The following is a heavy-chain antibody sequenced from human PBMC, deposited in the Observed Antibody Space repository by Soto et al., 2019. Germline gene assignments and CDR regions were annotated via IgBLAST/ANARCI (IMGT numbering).Heavy chain of an antibody. CDR1: GGTLTGYY. V-gene: IGHV4-34*01. CDR3: ARGQEGIVATH. CDR2: DKDGGST. J-gene: IGHJ4*02. Sequence: QVQLQQWGAGLLKPSETLSLTYTVNGGTLTGYYWSWIRKPPGQELEWIGEDKDGGSTNYSPSLRGRVSISSDTSKNLFSLRLSSVTAADTAVYFCARGQEGIVATHWDQGALVTVSS. D-gene: IGHD5-12*01.